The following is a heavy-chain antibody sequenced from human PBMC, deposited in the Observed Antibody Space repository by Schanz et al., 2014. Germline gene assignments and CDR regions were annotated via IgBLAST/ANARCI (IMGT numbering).Heavy chain of an antibody. D-gene: IGHD4-17*01. J-gene: IGHJ3*01. CDR3: AKDCPSDYGDHCFDF. Sequence: EVQLVESGGGLVKPGGSLRLSCAASGFTFSSYWMHWVRQAPGKGLVWVSRINPAGTFTNYADSVKGRFTVSRDNSKNTLYLQMNSLRAEDTAVYYCAKDCPSDYGDHCFDFWGQGTMVTVSS. CDR2: INPAGTFT. CDR1: GFTFSSYW. V-gene: IGHV3-74*01.